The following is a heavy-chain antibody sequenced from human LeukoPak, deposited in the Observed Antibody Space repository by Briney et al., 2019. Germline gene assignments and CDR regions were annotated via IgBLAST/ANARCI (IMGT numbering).Heavy chain of an antibody. Sequence: SETLSLTCTVSGDSISYYYWSWIRQPPGKGLEWIGYVYYSGSTIYNPSLKSRVTISLDTSKNQFSLKLSSVIAADTAVYYCARGDSSSPCYIDYWGQGILVTVSS. V-gene: IGHV4-59*01. CDR2: VYYSGST. CDR1: GDSISYYY. J-gene: IGHJ4*02. CDR3: ARGDSSSPCYIDY. D-gene: IGHD6-6*01.